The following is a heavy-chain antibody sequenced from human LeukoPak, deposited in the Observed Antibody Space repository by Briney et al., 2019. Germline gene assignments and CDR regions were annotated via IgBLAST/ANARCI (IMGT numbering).Heavy chain of an antibody. V-gene: IGHV4-59*01. CDR3: ARGGYYYDTSGYLSFQH. CDR2: IYNSGST. CDR1: GGSISSYY. D-gene: IGHD3-22*01. J-gene: IGHJ1*01. Sequence: SETLSLTCTVSGGSISSYYCSWIRQPPGKGLEWIGYIYNSGSTNYNPSLKSRVTISVDTSKNQFSLKLSSVTAADTAVYYCARGGYYYDTSGYLSFQHWGQGTLVTVSS.